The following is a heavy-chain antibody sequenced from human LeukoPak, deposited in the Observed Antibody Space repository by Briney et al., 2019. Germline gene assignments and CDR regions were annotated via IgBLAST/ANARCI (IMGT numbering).Heavy chain of an antibody. D-gene: IGHD1/OR15-1a*01. J-gene: IGHJ4*02. V-gene: IGHV3-20*04. CDR3: ARDLTTSDN. Sequence: GGSLRLSCAASGFNFNSYALSWVRQAPGKGLECVSGNNWSGGRTGYADSLKGRFTISRDNAKNTLYLQMNSRRDEDTALYYCARDLTTSDNWGQGTLVTVSS. CDR1: GFNFNSYA. CDR2: NNWSGGRT.